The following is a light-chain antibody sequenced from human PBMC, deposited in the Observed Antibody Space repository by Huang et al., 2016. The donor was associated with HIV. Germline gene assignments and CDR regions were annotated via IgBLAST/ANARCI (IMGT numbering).Light chain of an antibody. V-gene: IGKV1-39*01. CDR1: QSINSY. J-gene: IGKJ4*01. CDR2: AAS. CDR3: QQSYNTPLT. Sequence: DIQMPQSPSSLSASVGDRVTITCRASQSINSYLNWYQQKPGKAPKVLIYAASSLQSGVPSRFSGSGSGTDFTLTINSLQPEDFAIYYCQQSYNTPLTFGGGTRLEIK.